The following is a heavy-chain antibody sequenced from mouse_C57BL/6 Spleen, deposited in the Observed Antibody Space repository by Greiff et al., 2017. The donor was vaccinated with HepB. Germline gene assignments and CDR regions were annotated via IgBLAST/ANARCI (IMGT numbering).Heavy chain of an antibody. CDR1: GFNIKDYY. Sequence: EVQLQQSGAELVRPGASVKLSCTASGFNIKDYYMHWVKQRPEQGLEWIGRIDPEDGDTEYAPKFQGKATMTADTSSNTADLQLSSLTSEDTAVYDCTTREITTVVAGDYCDYGGQGTTLTVSS. V-gene: IGHV14-1*01. CDR2: IDPEDGDT. J-gene: IGHJ2*01. D-gene: IGHD1-1*01. CDR3: TTREITTVVAGDYCDY.